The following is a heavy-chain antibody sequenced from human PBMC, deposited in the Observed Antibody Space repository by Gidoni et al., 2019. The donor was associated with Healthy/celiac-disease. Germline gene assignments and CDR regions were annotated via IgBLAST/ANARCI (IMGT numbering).Heavy chain of an antibody. Sequence: QVQLVESGGGLVKPGGSLRLSCAASGFTFSDYYMSWMRRAPGKGLEWVSDISRSSDYANYADSVKSRFTISRDNAKNSLYLHMSSQRAEDTAVYYCAGDYSDYDFYCGMDVWGQGTTVTVSS. J-gene: IGHJ6*02. CDR2: ISRSSDYA. D-gene: IGHD4-17*01. CDR1: GFTFSDYY. V-gene: IGHV3-11*05. CDR3: AGDYSDYDFYCGMDV.